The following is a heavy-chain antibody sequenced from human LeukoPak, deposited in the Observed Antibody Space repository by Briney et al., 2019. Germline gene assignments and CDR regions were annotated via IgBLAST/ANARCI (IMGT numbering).Heavy chain of an antibody. V-gene: IGHV3-48*03. J-gene: IGHJ5*02. CDR3: ARAGSSWYNWFDP. D-gene: IGHD6-13*01. CDR2: ISSSGSTI. CDR1: GFTFGSYE. Sequence: GGSLRLSCAASGFTFGSYEMNWVRQAPGKGLGWVSYISSSGSTIYYADSVKGRFTISRDNAKNSLSLQINSLRAEDTAVYYCARAGSSWYNWFDPWGQGTLVTVSS.